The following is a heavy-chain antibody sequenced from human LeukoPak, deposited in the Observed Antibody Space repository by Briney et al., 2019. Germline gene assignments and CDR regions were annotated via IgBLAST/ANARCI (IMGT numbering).Heavy chain of an antibody. D-gene: IGHD3-22*01. J-gene: IGHJ4*02. Sequence: PGGSLRLSCVASGFTFSTYWMTWVRQAPGKGLEWVANIKHDGREKHYVGSVKGRFTISRDNVKNSLYPQMNSLRVEDTAVYYCARDSSGWNDYWGQGTLVTVSS. CDR3: ARDSSGWNDY. V-gene: IGHV3-7*01. CDR1: GFTFSTYW. CDR2: IKHDGREK.